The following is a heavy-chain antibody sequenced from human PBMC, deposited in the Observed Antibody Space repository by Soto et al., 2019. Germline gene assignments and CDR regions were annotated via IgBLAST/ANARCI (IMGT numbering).Heavy chain of an antibody. J-gene: IGHJ3*01. V-gene: IGHV3-33*01. CDR2: IWHDGSQK. CDR3: EGRDDPFHV. Sequence: QVQLVESGGGVVQPERSLRLSCVATGLTFSNYGIHWVRQAPGRGLEWVAVIWHDGSQKYSADSVRGRFTISRGNSKNTVYLQMNSLRAEDTAVYYCEGRDDPFHVWGQGTMVTVSS. CDR1: GLTFSNYG.